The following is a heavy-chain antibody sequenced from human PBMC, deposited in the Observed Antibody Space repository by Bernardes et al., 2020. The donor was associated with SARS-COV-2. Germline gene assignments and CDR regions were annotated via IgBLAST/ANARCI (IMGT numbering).Heavy chain of an antibody. V-gene: IGHV3-23*01. CDR1: GFTFSSYA. CDR2: ISGSGGST. D-gene: IGHD3-22*01. CDR3: AKDRTYYYDSSGLLSYYYYGRDG. J-gene: IGHJ6*02. Sequence: GGSLRLSCAASGFTFSSYAMSWVRQAPGKGLEWVSAISGSGGSTYYADSVKGRFTISRDNSKNTLYLQMNSLRAEDTAVYYCAKDRTYYYDSSGLLSYYYYGRDGWGQETKVTVSS.